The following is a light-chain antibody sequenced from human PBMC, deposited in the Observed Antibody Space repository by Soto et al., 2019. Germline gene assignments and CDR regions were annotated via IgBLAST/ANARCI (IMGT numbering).Light chain of an antibody. CDR3: QSYDSSLSEGV. J-gene: IGLJ2*01. V-gene: IGLV1-40*01. CDR1: SSNIGAGYD. CDR2: GNS. Sequence: QSVLTQPPSVSGAPGQRVTISCTGSSSNIGAGYDVHWYQQLPGTAPKLLIYGNSNRPSGVPDRFSGSKSGTSASLAITGLQSEDAADYYCQSYDSSLSEGVFGGGTKLTVL.